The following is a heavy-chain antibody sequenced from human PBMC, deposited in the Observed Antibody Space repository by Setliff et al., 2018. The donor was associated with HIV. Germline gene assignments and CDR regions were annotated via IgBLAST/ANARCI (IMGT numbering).Heavy chain of an antibody. J-gene: IGHJ4*02. V-gene: IGHV1-8*01. CDR1: GYTFTSYY. CDR2: MNPNSGNT. CDR3: ARFSYGSVWPETDY. Sequence: GASVKVSCKASGYTFTSYYMHWVRQAPGQGLEWMGWMNPNSGNTGYAQKFQGRVTMTRNTSISTAYMELSSLRSEDTAMYYCARFSYGSVWPETDYWGQGTLVTVSS. D-gene: IGHD6-25*01.